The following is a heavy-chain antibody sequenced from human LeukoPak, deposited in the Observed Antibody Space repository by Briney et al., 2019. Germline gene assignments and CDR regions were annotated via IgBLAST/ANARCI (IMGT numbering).Heavy chain of an antibody. CDR3: ARVRDILTGDPRGFDP. D-gene: IGHD3-9*01. V-gene: IGHV4-59*01. CDR1: GGSISTYH. CDR2: IHYTGST. Sequence: SETLSLTCLVSGGSISTYHWGWIRQPPGKGLEWIGYIHYTGSTYYNPSLKSQITISIDTFKNQFSLNLSSVTAADTAVYYCARVRDILTGDPRGFDPWGQGTLVTVSS. J-gene: IGHJ5*02.